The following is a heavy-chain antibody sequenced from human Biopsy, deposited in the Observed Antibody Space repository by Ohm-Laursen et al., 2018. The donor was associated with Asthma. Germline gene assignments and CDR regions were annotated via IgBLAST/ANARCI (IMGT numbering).Heavy chain of an antibody. Sequence: SSVKASCKAPGGTFSNFAISWVRQAPGQGLGWLGGIMTVFGTTNYTQKFQGRVTITADESTSTAYMEVTSLRSEDTAIYYCARCQVGYSSGWSLLLKKIYYSGMDVWGQGTAVTVSS. CDR3: ARCQVGYSSGWSLLLKKIYYSGMDV. CDR2: IMTVFGTT. V-gene: IGHV1-69*01. CDR1: GGTFSNFA. J-gene: IGHJ6*02. D-gene: IGHD6-19*01.